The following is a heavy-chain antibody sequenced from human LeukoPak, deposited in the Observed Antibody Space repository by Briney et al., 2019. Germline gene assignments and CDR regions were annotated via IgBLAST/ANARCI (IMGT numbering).Heavy chain of an antibody. CDR1: GFTFSTYW. Sequence: GGSLRLSCAASGFTFSTYWMHWVRQAPGKGLLWVSRINGDGTSTKYADSVKGRFTISRDNARHTLYLQMNSLRAEDTAVYYCARGEGYCSGGSCLGYWGQGTLVTVSS. D-gene: IGHD2-15*01. J-gene: IGHJ4*02. CDR2: INGDGTST. V-gene: IGHV3-74*03. CDR3: ARGEGYCSGGSCLGY.